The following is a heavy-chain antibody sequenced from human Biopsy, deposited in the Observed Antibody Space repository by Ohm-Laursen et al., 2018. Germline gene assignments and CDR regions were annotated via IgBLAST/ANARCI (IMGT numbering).Heavy chain of an antibody. D-gene: IGHD2/OR15-2a*01. CDR2: IYNSGST. CDR1: GGSMSSYY. V-gene: IGHV4-59*07. J-gene: IGHJ6*02. CDR3: ARATNSTGWPYYYFYGMDV. Sequence: PSDTLSLTCSVSGGSMSSYYWTWIRQPPGKGLEWIGYIYNSGSTNYNPSLKSRVTISVDTSKNQFSLRLNSVTAADTAVYYCARATNSTGWPYYYFYGMDVWGQGTTVTVSS.